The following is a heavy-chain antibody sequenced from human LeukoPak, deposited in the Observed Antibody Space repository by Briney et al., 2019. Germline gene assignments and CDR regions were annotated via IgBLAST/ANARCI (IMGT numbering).Heavy chain of an antibody. D-gene: IGHD5-24*01. Sequence: GRSLRLSCAASGFTFSSYAMHWVRQASAKGLEWVAFISYDGSNKYYADSVKGRFTISRDNSKNTLYLQMNSLRAEDTAVYYCARTSTPRDGYNYGMDVWGQGTTVTVSS. J-gene: IGHJ6*02. CDR3: ARTSTPRDGYNYGMDV. V-gene: IGHV3-30-3*01. CDR1: GFTFSSYA. CDR2: ISYDGSNK.